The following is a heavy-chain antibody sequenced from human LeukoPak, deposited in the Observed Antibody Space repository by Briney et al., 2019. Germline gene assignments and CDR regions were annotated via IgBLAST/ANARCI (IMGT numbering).Heavy chain of an antibody. CDR1: GFTFSSYA. Sequence: PGGSLRLSCAASGFTFSSYAMSWVRQAPGKGLEWVSAISGSGGSTYYADSVKGRFTISRDNSKNTLYLQMNSLRAEDTAVYYCAKDQFVKQQLVEWHFQHWGQGTLVTVSS. CDR3: AKDQFVKQQLVEWHFQH. CDR2: ISGSGGST. V-gene: IGHV3-23*01. D-gene: IGHD6-13*01. J-gene: IGHJ1*01.